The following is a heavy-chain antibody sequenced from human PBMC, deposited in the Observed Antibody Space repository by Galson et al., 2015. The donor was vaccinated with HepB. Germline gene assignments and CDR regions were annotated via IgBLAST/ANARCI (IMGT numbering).Heavy chain of an antibody. V-gene: IGHV1-69*02. Sequence: SVKVSCKASGGTFTISWVRQAPGQGLEWMGRIIPVLDITNNAQEFQARITITADKSTNTVYMELSSLKAEDTGVYFCARSQGRGMDVWGRGTPVTVS. CDR2: IIPVLDIT. J-gene: IGHJ6*02. CDR3: ARSQGRGMDV. CDR1: GGTFT.